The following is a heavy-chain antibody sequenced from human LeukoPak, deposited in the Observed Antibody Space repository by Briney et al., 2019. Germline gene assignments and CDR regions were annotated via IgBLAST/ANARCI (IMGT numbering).Heavy chain of an antibody. CDR1: GFTVSSNY. CDR2: IYSGGST. D-gene: IGHD3-10*01. Sequence: PGGSLRLSCAASGFTVSSNYMSWVRQAPGKGLEWVSIIYSGGSTYYADSVRGRFTISRDNAKNSLYLQRSSLRAEDTAVYYCARDRVRAHITMVRGVIDYWGQGTLVTVSS. J-gene: IGHJ4*02. CDR3: ARDRVRAHITMVRGVIDY. V-gene: IGHV3-53*01.